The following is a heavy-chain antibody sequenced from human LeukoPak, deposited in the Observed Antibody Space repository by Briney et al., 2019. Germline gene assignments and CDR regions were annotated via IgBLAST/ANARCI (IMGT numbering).Heavy chain of an antibody. V-gene: IGHV4-34*01. CDR1: GAALSEYY. D-gene: IGHD3-22*01. Sequence: SETLSLTCAVYGAALSEYYWSWIRQSPGKGLEWMGEVAPKGPTVYSPTLNRKYNPSFKSRVTMSVDPSKNQFSLKLTSVTVADTATYYCVRQGTNSGYYLLDYWGQGHLVIVSS. CDR2: VAPKGPTVYSPTLNR. J-gene: IGHJ4*02. CDR3: VRQGTNSGYYLLDY.